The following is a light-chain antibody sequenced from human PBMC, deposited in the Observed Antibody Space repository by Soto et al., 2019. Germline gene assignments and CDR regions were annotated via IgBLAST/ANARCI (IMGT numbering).Light chain of an antibody. CDR2: SAS. V-gene: IGKV1-27*01. Sequence: DIQMTQSPSSLSASAGDRATLTYRASQDISNYLAWYQQKPGKVPKLLIYSASTLQSGVPSRFSGSGSGTDFTLTISSLQPEDVATDFCQKYNSDLTFGQGTRREIK. J-gene: IGKJ5*01. CDR1: QDISNY. CDR3: QKYNSDLT.